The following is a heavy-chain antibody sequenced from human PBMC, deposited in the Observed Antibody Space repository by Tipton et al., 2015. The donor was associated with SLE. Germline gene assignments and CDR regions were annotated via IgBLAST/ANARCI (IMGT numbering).Heavy chain of an antibody. J-gene: IGHJ4*02. CDR1: GGSISSNY. V-gene: IGHV4-59*12. CDR3: ARDAGPRDYFDF. CDR2: ISYGGGT. Sequence: LRLSCSVSGGSISSNYWIWIRQPPGKGLEWIGYISYGGGTNYNPSLKSRVTISIDTSKNQFSLKVNFVTAADTAVYYCARDAGPRDYFDFWGQGTLVTVSS.